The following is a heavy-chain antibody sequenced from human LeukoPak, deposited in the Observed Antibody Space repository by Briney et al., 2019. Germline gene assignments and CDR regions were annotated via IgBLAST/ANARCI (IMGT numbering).Heavy chain of an antibody. CDR1: GFTFSSYA. D-gene: IGHD3-10*01. V-gene: IGHV3-23*01. J-gene: IGHJ2*01. CDR2: ISGSGGST. Sequence: AGGSLRLSCAAPGFTFSSYAMSWVRQAPGKGLEWVSGISGSGGSTYNADSVKGRFTISRDNSKNTLYLQMNSLRAEDTAVYYCAKAKTSTRGTPPEDWYFDLWGRGTLVTVSS. CDR3: AKAKTSTRGTPPEDWYFDL.